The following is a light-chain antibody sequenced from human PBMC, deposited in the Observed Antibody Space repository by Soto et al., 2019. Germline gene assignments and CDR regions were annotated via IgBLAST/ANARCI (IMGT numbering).Light chain of an antibody. Sequence: DIQMTQSPSSLSASVGDRVTITCRASQSISSYLNWYQQKPGKAPKLLIYAASSLQCGVPSRFSGSGSGTDFTLTISSLQPEDFATYYCQQSYSTPLYTFGQGTMLEMK. CDR3: QQSYSTPLYT. J-gene: IGKJ2*01. CDR2: AAS. V-gene: IGKV1-39*01. CDR1: QSISSY.